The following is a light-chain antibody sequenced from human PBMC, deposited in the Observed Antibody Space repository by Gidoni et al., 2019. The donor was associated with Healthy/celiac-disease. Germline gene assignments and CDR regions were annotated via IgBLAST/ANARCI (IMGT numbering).Light chain of an antibody. J-gene: IGKJ2*01. Sequence: DIQMTQSPSSLFASVGDRVAISCRASESIGTYLNWYQQKPGKPPELLISAASSLQAGVPSRFSGSGSGTDFTLTISSLQPEDFASYYCQQSYSPPMYTFXXXTKLEIK. V-gene: IGKV1-39*01. CDR3: QQSYSPPMYT. CDR1: ESIGTY. CDR2: AAS.